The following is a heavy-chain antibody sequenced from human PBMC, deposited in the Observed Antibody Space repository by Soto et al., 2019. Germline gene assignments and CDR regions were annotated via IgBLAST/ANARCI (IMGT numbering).Heavy chain of an antibody. J-gene: IGHJ4*02. CDR3: ERDTKYSGSYYSLDY. V-gene: IGHV1-69*06. CDR1: GGTFSSYA. Sequence: SVKVSCKASGGTFSSYAISWVRQAPGQGLEWMGGIIPIFGTANYAQKFQGRVTITADKSTSTAYMELSSLRSEDTAVYYCERDTKYSGSYYSLDYWGQGTLVTVSS. D-gene: IGHD1-26*01. CDR2: IIPIFGTA.